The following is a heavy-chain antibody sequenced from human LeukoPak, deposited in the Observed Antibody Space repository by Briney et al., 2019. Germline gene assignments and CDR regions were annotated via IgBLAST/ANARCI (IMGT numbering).Heavy chain of an antibody. CDR2: LNSDGSGT. J-gene: IGHJ4*02. CDR1: GFTLSSYW. Sequence: GGSLRLACAASGFTLSSYWMHWVRQAPGKGLVWVSRLNSDGSGTTYADSAKGRFTISRDNAKNTLYLQMNSLRAEDTAVYFCASISYDISCYYVYLGQGTLVTVSS. CDR3: ASISYDISCYYVY. D-gene: IGHD3-22*01. V-gene: IGHV3-74*01.